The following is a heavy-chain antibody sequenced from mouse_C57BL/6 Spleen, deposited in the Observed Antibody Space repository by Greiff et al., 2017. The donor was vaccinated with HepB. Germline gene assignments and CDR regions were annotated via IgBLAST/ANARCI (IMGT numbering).Heavy chain of an antibody. V-gene: IGHV5-16*01. J-gene: IGHJ4*01. CDR3: AREAGAMDY. CDR1: GFTFSDYY. CDR2: INYDGSST. Sequence: EVQRVESEGGLVQPGSSMKLSCTASGFTFSDYYMAWVRQVPEKGLEWVANINYDGSSTYYLDSLKSRFIISRDNAKNILYLQMSSLKSEDTATYYCAREAGAMDYWGQGTSVTVSS.